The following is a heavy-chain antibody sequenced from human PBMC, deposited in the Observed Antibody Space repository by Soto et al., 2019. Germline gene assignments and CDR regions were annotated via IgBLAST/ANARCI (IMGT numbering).Heavy chain of an antibody. J-gene: IGHJ6*02. V-gene: IGHV3-33*01. CDR2: IWYDGSNK. D-gene: IGHD2-21*02. CDR3: ARDQVSGDPGRVRSYYGMDV. Sequence: GGSLRLSCAASGFTFSSYGMHWVRQAPGKGLEWVAVIWYDGSNKYYADSVKGRFTISRDNSKNTLYLQMNSLRAEDTAVYYCARDQVSGDPGRVRSYYGMDVWGQGTTVTVSS. CDR1: GFTFSSYG.